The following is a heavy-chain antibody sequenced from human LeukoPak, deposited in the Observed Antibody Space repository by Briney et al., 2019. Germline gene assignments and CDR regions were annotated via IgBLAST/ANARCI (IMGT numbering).Heavy chain of an antibody. CDR1: GYTLTELS. CDR3: ATYYYDSSGYYILDY. V-gene: IGHV1-24*01. CDR2: FDPEDGET. D-gene: IGHD3-22*01. J-gene: IGHJ4*02. Sequence: ASVKVSCKVSGYTLTELSMHWVRQAPGKGLEWMGGFDPEDGETIYAQKFQGRVTMTEDTSTDTAYMELSSLRSEDTAAYYCATYYYDSSGYYILDYWGQGTLVTVSS.